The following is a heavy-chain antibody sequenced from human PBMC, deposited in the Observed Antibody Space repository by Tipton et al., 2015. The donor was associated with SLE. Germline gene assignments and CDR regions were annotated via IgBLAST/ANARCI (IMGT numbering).Heavy chain of an antibody. CDR1: GYNFRNYW. CDR2: IYPYDPDT. Sequence: VQLVQSGAEVKQPGESLKISCKASGYNFRNYWIAWVRQMPGKGLEWMGIIYPYDPDTRYNPSFQGQVTLSADKSITTAYLQWSSLKASDSAIYYCARLLPPGYNGLDVWGQGTTVTVSS. CDR3: ARLLPPGYNGLDV. J-gene: IGHJ6*02. V-gene: IGHV5-51*03.